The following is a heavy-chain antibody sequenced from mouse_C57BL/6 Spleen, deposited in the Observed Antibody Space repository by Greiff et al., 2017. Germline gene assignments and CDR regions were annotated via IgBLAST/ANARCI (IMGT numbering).Heavy chain of an antibody. D-gene: IGHD2-3*01. V-gene: IGHV1-64*01. CDR2: IHPNSGST. Sequence: QVQLQQPGAELVKPGASVKLSCKASGYTFTSYWMHWVKQRPGQGLEWIGMIHPNSGSTNYNEKFKSKATLTVDKSSSTAYMQLSSLTSEDSAVYYCARSDDGYPYYFDDWGQGTTRTVSS. CDR3: ARSDDGYPYYFDD. J-gene: IGHJ2*01. CDR1: GYTFTSYW.